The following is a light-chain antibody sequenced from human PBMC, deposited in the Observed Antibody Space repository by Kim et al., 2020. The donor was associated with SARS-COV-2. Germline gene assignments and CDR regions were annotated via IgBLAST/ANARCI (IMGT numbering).Light chain of an antibody. CDR2: EVN. Sequence: GKAITIACTGNSRDVGGYNYVAWYQQHPGQAPKVMIYEVNNRPSGVSSRFSGSKSGNTASLTISGLQTGDEADYYCISYSSIGTYVFGTGTKVTVL. J-gene: IGLJ1*01. CDR3: ISYSSIGTYV. V-gene: IGLV2-14*03. CDR1: SRDVGGYNY.